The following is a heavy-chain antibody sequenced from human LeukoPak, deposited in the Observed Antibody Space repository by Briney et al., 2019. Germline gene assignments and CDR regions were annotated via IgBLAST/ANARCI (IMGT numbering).Heavy chain of an antibody. CDR2: ISWNSGSI. CDR1: GFTFDDYA. Sequence: GGSLRLYCAASGFTFDDYAMHWVRQAPGKGLEWVSGISWNSGSIGYADSVEGRFTISRDNAKNSLYLQMNSLRAEDTALYYCAKSLARIVVVTAMDYWGQGTLVTVSS. D-gene: IGHD2-21*02. V-gene: IGHV3-9*01. J-gene: IGHJ4*02. CDR3: AKSLARIVVVTAMDY.